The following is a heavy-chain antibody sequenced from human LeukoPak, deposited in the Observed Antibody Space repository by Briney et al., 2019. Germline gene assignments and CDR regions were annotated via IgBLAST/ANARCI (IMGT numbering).Heavy chain of an antibody. CDR1: GYTLTELS. V-gene: IGHV1-24*01. CDR3: ATDLMVRGVSDY. J-gene: IGHJ4*02. Sequence: GASVKVSCKVSGYTLTELSMHWMRQAPGKGLEWMGGFDPEDGETIYAQKFQGRVTMTEDTSTDTAYMELSSLRSEDTAVYYCATDLMVRGVSDYWGQGTLVTVSS. CDR2: FDPEDGET. D-gene: IGHD3-10*01.